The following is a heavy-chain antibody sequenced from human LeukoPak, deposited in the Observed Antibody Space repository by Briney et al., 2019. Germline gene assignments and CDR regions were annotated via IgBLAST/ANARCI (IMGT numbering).Heavy chain of an antibody. CDR2: IYPGDSDT. CDR3: ARQDGGANYYFDY. J-gene: IGHJ4*02. CDR1: GYIYTSYW. Sequence: GESLKISCNSSGYIYTSYWIGWVRQMPGKGLEWMGIIYPGDSDTRYSPSFQGQVTISADKSISTAYLQWSSLKASDTAIYYCARQDGGANYYFDYWGQGTLVTVSS. V-gene: IGHV5-51*01.